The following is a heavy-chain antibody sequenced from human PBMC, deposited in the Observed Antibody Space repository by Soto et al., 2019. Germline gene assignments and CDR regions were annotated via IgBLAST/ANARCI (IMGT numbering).Heavy chain of an antibody. V-gene: IGHV3-21*02. Sequence: EVQLVESGGGLVKPGGSLRLSCSASGFTFSTYSMSWVRQAPGKGLEWVSSMSSSGRNIYYADSVKGRFTISRDNAKNSLYLPMNSLRVHYMIVYFCERARDRYSLDYWGQGTLVTVSS. D-gene: IGHD3-16*02. CDR2: MSSSGRNI. CDR1: GFTFSTYS. J-gene: IGHJ4*02. CDR3: ERARDRYSLDY.